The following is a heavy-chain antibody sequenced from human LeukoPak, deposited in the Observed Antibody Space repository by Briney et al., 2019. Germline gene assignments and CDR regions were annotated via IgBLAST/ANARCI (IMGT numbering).Heavy chain of an antibody. Sequence: SETLSLTCTVSGGSISSYYWSWIRQPPGKGLEWIWYIYYSGSTNYNPSLKSRVTISVDTSKNQFSLKLSSVTAADTAVYYCARDNYDILTGYNNWFDPWGQGTLVTVSS. CDR2: IYYSGST. V-gene: IGHV4-59*01. CDR1: GGSISSYY. D-gene: IGHD3-9*01. J-gene: IGHJ5*02. CDR3: ARDNYDILTGYNNWFDP.